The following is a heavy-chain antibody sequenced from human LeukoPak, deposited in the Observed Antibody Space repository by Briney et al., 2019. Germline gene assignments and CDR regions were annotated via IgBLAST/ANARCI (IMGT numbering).Heavy chain of an antibody. D-gene: IGHD2-15*01. CDR2: IYYSGST. CDR3: ARVSEVWYCSGGSCYTWFDP. J-gene: IGHJ5*02. CDR1: GGSISSGGYY. Sequence: SETLSLTCTVSGGSISSGGYYWSWIRQHPGKGLEWIGYIYYSGSTYYNPSLKSRVTISVDTSKNQFSLKLSSVTAADTAVYYCARVSEVWYCSGGSCYTWFDPWGQGTLVTVSS. V-gene: IGHV4-31*03.